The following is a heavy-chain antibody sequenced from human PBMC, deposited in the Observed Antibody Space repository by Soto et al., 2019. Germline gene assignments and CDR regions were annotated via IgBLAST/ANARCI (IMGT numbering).Heavy chain of an antibody. CDR1: GFSFKGYF. Sequence: SVKVSCKASGFSFKGYFMHCVRQAPGQGLEWMGWISGYNGNTMYAQKVQGRVTMTTDTSTSTVYMELRSLRSDDTALYYCARDGIAARPTPDYWGQGTLVTVSS. CDR3: ARDGIAARPTPDY. V-gene: IGHV1-18*04. CDR2: ISGYNGNT. D-gene: IGHD6-6*01. J-gene: IGHJ4*02.